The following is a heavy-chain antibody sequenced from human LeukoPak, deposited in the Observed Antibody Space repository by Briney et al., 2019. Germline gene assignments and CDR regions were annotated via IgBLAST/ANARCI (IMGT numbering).Heavy chain of an antibody. Sequence: ASVKVSCKASGGTFSSYAISWVRQAPGQGLKWMGGIIPIFGTANYAQKFQGRVTITADESTSTAYMELSSLRSEDTAVYYCARNTGLQVGFDPWGQGTLVTVSS. CDR1: GGTFSSYA. J-gene: IGHJ5*02. V-gene: IGHV1-69*13. D-gene: IGHD4-11*01. CDR2: IIPIFGTA. CDR3: ARNTGLQVGFDP.